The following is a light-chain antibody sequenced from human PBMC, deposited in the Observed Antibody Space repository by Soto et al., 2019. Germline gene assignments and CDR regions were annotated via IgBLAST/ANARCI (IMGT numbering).Light chain of an antibody. V-gene: IGLV2-14*01. CDR1: SSDVGGYNY. CDR3: SSYTSSSTLEV. J-gene: IGLJ1*01. Sequence: QSALTQPASVSGCPGQSITISCTGTSSDVGGYNYVSWYQQHPGKAPKLMIYDVSNRPSGVSNRFSGSKSGNTASLTISGLQAEDEADDYCSSYTSSSTLEVFGTGTKVTVL. CDR2: DVS.